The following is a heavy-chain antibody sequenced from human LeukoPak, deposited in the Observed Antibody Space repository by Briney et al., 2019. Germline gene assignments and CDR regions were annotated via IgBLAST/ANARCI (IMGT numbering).Heavy chain of an antibody. CDR2: IYYSGST. Sequence: KPSETLFLTCTVSGGSISSFYWSWIRQPPGKALEWIGYIYYSGSTNYNPSLKSRVTISVDTSKNQFSLKLTSVIAADTAMYYCARGRGYSHGQPLDYWGQGTLVTVSS. J-gene: IGHJ4*02. D-gene: IGHD5-18*01. V-gene: IGHV4-59*01. CDR1: GGSISSFY. CDR3: ARGRGYSHGQPLDY.